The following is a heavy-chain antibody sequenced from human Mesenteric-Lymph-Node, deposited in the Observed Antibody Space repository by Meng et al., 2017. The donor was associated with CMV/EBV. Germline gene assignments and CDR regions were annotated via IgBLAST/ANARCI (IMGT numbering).Heavy chain of an antibody. CDR1: GFTFRSYA. Sequence: GESLKISCAASGFTFRSYAMYWVRQAPGKGLEWASTISGNGGSIYYADSVKGRFTISRDNSKNTVYLQMNSLRAEDTAVYYCASDPYQLLLVDDAFDIWGQGTMVTVSS. CDR3: ASDPYQLLLVDDAFDI. V-gene: IGHV3-23*01. D-gene: IGHD2-2*01. J-gene: IGHJ3*02. CDR2: ISGNGGSI.